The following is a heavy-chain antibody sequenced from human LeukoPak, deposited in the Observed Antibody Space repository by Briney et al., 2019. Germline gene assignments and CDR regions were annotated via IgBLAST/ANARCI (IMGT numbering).Heavy chain of an antibody. V-gene: IGHV3-21*01. Sequence: GGSLRLSCAASGFTFSSYSMSWVRQAPGKGLEWVSSIYTSTAYISYADSVKGRFTISRDNAKNSLYLQMNSLRAEDTAVYYCARDLIAVAGRDAFDIWGQGTMVTVSS. CDR1: GFTFSSYS. D-gene: IGHD6-19*01. CDR2: IYTSTAYI. J-gene: IGHJ3*02. CDR3: ARDLIAVAGRDAFDI.